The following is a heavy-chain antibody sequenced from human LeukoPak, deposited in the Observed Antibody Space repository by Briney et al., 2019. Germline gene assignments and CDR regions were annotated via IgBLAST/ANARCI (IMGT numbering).Heavy chain of an antibody. CDR1: GFTFISHA. CDR2: ISYDGSNK. CDR3: ARNFGPYSNILYSLDY. D-gene: IGHD6-13*01. V-gene: IGHV3-30-3*01. Sequence: PGRSRRFSGAASGFTFISHALPGVRQAPAKGLEGWSVISYDGSNKFYADSVKGRFTISRDNSKNTLYLQMNSLRAVDTALYYCARNFGPYSNILYSLDYWGQGTLVTVSS. J-gene: IGHJ4*02.